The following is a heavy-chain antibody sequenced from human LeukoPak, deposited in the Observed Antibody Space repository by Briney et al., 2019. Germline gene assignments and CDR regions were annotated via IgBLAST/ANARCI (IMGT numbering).Heavy chain of an antibody. CDR3: ATVRDIVVVPAANWFDP. J-gene: IGHJ5*02. CDR1: GYTLTELS. Sequence: ASVKVSCKVSGYTLTELSMHWVRQAPGQGLEWMGGFDPEDGETIYAQRFQGRVTMTEDTSTDTAYMELSSLRSEDTAVYYCATVRDIVVVPAANWFDPWGQGTLVTVSS. CDR2: FDPEDGET. D-gene: IGHD2-2*01. V-gene: IGHV1-24*01.